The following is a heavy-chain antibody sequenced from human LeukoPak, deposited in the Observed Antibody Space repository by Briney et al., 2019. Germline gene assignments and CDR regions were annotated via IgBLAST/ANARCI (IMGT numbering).Heavy chain of an antibody. CDR1: GFTFSGYW. J-gene: IGHJ4*02. Sequence: GGSLRLSCAASGFTFSGYWMHWVRQAPGKGLEWVSAISGSGGSTYYADSVKGRFTISRDNSKNTLYLQMNSLRAEDTAVYYCAKAHGYSSSWQDGFDYWGQGTLVTVSS. CDR3: AKAHGYSSSWQDGFDY. V-gene: IGHV3-23*01. CDR2: ISGSGGST. D-gene: IGHD6-13*01.